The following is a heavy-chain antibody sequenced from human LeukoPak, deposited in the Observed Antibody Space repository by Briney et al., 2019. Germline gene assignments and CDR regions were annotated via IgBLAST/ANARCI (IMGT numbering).Heavy chain of an antibody. D-gene: IGHD3-16*01. CDR3: ARLYAGAYTRLDP. CDR1: GGSISGSH. J-gene: IGHJ5*02. Sequence: SETLSLTCAVSGGSISGSHWSWIRQPPGKGLEYIGDAFYSGGTNYNSSLKSRLTISVDTSRNQFSLKLTSVTAADTAVYYCARLYAGAYTRLDPWGQGTLVAVSS. CDR2: AFYSGGT. V-gene: IGHV4-59*08.